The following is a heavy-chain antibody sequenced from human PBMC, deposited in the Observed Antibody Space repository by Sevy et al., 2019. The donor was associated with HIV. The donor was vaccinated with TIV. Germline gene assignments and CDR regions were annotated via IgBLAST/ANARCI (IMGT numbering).Heavy chain of an antibody. CDR3: ARGGYYYDNAAYYAFDS. CDR1: GFTFSSYA. V-gene: IGHV3-33*01. J-gene: IGHJ4*02. CDR2: IWSDGAYQ. Sequence: QLGGSLRLSCAAAGFTFSSYAMHWVRQAPGKGLEWVAIIWSDGAYQYHGDSVKGRFTISRDNSKNTLYLQMNSLRVEDTAVYYCARGGYYYDNAAYYAFDSWGQGTLVTVSS. D-gene: IGHD3-22*01.